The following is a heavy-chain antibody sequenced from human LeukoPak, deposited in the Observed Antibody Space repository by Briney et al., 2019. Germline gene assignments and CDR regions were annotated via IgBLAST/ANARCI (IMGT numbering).Heavy chain of an antibody. CDR3: ASLGRGFDSSGYFFDY. Sequence: SETLSLTCAVYGGSFSSSSYYWGWIRQPPGKGLEWIGSIYYSGSTYYNPSLKSRVTISVDTSKNQFSLKLSSVIAADTAVYYCASLGRGFDSSGYFFDYWGQGTLVTVSS. D-gene: IGHD3-22*01. CDR1: GGSFSSSSYY. V-gene: IGHV4-39*01. CDR2: IYYSGST. J-gene: IGHJ4*02.